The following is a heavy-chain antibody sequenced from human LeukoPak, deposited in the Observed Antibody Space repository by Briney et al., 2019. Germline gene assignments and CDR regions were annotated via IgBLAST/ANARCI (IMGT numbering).Heavy chain of an antibody. CDR3: ARDTSGSEYYFDY. Sequence: ASVKVSCKASGYTFTGYYMHWVRQAPGQGLEWMGWINPNSGGTNYAQKFQGRVTMTRDTSFSTAYMELSRLRSDDTAVYYCARDTSGSEYYFDYWGQGTLVTVSS. D-gene: IGHD1-26*01. CDR2: INPNSGGT. J-gene: IGHJ4*02. CDR1: GYTFTGYY. V-gene: IGHV1-2*02.